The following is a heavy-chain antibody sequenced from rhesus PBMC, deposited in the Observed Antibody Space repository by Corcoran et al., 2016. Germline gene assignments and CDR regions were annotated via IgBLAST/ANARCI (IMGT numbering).Heavy chain of an antibody. CDR3: ARDGANSGSYSDFDY. V-gene: IGHV4-165*01. J-gene: IGHJ4*01. CDR1: GGSFSGYY. Sequence: QVQLQESGPGLAKPSETLSLTCAVPGGSFSGYYWGRFRQPPGKGTEWIVYISGSCGSTDYNPSLKSRVTISPDTSKNQFSLKLSSVTAADTAVYYCARDGANSGSYSDFDYWGQGVLVTVSS. CDR2: ISGSCGST. D-gene: IGHD3-16*01.